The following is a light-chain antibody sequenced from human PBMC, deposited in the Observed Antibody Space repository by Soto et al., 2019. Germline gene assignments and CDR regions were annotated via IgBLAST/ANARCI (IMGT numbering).Light chain of an antibody. CDR3: QVWDTSSIGV. CDR2: DDA. V-gene: IGLV3-21*02. CDR1: NIGKKG. Sequence: SYELTQPPSVSVAPGQTARITCGGSNIGKKGVNWYQKRPGQVPLLVVYDDADRPSGIHERISGSTSGHLATLTLSGVEAGDEADYYCQVWDTSSIGVFGGGTQVTAL. J-gene: IGLJ3*02.